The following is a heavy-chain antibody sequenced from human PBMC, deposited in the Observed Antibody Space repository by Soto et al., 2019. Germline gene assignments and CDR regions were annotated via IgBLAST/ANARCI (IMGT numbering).Heavy chain of an antibody. CDR1: GGSFSGYY. Sequence: PSETLSLTCAVYGGSFSGYYWSWIRQPSGKGLEWIGEINHSGGTNYDPSFKSRVTISVDTSKNQFSLKLSSVTAADTAVYYCARVGLFGGLIATIDYWGQGTLVTVSS. J-gene: IGHJ4*02. CDR2: INHSGGT. V-gene: IGHV4-34*01. D-gene: IGHD3-16*02. CDR3: ARVGLFGGLIATIDY.